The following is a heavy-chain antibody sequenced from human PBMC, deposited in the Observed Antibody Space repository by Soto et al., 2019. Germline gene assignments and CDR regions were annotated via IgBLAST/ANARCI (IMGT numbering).Heavy chain of an antibody. D-gene: IGHD3-16*01. CDR2: MYYSGAT. Sequence: TSETLSLTCTVSGGSISSNSYYWDWIRQPPGKGLEWIGSMYYSGATYHNPSLQSRVTISVDTSKNQFSLHLSSVTAADTAVYYCARHAAYDSVWGKSDGSDDWGQGTLVTVSS. V-gene: IGHV4-39*01. J-gene: IGHJ4*02. CDR3: ARHAAYDSVWGKSDGSDD. CDR1: GGSISSNSYY.